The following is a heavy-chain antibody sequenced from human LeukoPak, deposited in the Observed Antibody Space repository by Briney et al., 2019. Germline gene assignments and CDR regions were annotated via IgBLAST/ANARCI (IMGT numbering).Heavy chain of an antibody. CDR2: ISGSGGST. CDR3: AKLGLGATTFDH. CDR1: GFTFSSYG. D-gene: IGHD1-26*01. Sequence: GGSLRLSCAASGFTFSSYGMSWVRQAPGKGLEWVSAISGSGGSTYYADSVKGRFTISRDNSKNTLYLQMNSLRAEDTAVYYCAKLGLGATTFDHWGQGTLVTVSS. V-gene: IGHV3-23*01. J-gene: IGHJ4*02.